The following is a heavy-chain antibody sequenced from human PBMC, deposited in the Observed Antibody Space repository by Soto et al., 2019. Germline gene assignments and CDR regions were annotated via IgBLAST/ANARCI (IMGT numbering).Heavy chain of an antibody. Sequence: VASVKVSCKASGDTFSSYAISWVRQAPGKGLEWMGKIIPTFGKTNYAQKFQGRLTISADDSTSTAHMELSSLLSEDTAVYYCARDPLSSFAMDVWGQGTTVTVSS. V-gene: IGHV1-69*13. CDR3: ARDPLSSFAMDV. CDR1: GDTFSSYA. D-gene: IGHD3-10*02. J-gene: IGHJ6*02. CDR2: IIPTFGKT.